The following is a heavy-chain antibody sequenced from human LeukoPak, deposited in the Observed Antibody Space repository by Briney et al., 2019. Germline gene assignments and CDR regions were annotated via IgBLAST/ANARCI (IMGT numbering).Heavy chain of an antibody. Sequence: KVSETLSLTCTVSGGSISSYYWSWIRQLPGKGLEWIGYIYYSGSTNYNPSLKSRVTISVDTSKNQFSLKLSSVTAADTAVYYCASSEYSSSSPDYWGQGTLVTVSS. V-gene: IGHV4-59*01. CDR1: GGSISSYY. CDR2: IYYSGST. CDR3: ASSEYSSSSPDY. D-gene: IGHD6-6*01. J-gene: IGHJ4*02.